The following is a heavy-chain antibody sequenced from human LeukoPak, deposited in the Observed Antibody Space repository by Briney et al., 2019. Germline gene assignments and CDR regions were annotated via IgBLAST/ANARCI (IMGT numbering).Heavy chain of an antibody. J-gene: IGHJ4*02. V-gene: IGHV3-33*01. Sequence: GGSLRLSCAASGFTFSSYGMHWVRQAPGKGLEWVAVIWYGGSNKYYADSVKGRFTISRDNSKNTLYLQMNSLRAEDTAVYYCARDLGHNYYDSSGGFDYWGQGTLVTVSS. CDR2: IWYGGSNK. CDR3: ARDLGHNYYDSSGGFDY. D-gene: IGHD3-22*01. CDR1: GFTFSSYG.